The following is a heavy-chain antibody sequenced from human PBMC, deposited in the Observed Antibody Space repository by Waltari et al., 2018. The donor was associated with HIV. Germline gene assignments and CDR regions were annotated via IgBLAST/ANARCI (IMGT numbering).Heavy chain of an antibody. Sequence: EVQVVESGGGLVQPGGSLRLYCAGSGCTVGDNSMSWVRLARGKGWEWVSVFWRGGSTYYAESVQGRFTISRDNSKNTVSLQMNSLRVEDTAVYYCARGGAMVRGIYYYYYGMDVWGRGTTVTVSS. CDR1: GCTVGDNS. J-gene: IGHJ6*02. D-gene: IGHD3-10*01. CDR2: FWRGGST. V-gene: IGHV3-66*01. CDR3: ARGGAMVRGIYYYYYGMDV.